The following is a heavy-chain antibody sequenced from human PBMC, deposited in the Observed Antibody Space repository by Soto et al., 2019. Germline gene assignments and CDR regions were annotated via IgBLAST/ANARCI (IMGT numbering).Heavy chain of an antibody. D-gene: IGHD4-17*01. CDR2: VSAGGDNT. J-gene: IGHJ4*02. V-gene: IGHV3-23*01. CDR1: GFTFANYA. CDR3: AKVPLRPYYFDY. Sequence: GGSLRRSCATSGFTFANYAMHWVRQAPGKGLEWVSRVSAGGDNTDYADAVKGRFTISRDNSKNTLFLQMTSLRAEDTALYYCAKVPLRPYYFDYWGTETMVTLSS.